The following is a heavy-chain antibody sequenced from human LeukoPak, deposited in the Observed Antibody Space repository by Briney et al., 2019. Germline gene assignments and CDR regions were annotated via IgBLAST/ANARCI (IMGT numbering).Heavy chain of an antibody. CDR3: ARGRWGNDYGDEGY. CDR1: GYTFTSYD. Sequence: VKVSCKASGYTFTSYDINWVRQATGQGLEWMGWMNPNSGNTGYAQKFQGRVTMTRNTSISTAYMGLSSLRSEDTAVYYCARGRWGNDYGDEGYWGQGTLVTVSS. V-gene: IGHV1-8*01. D-gene: IGHD4-17*01. J-gene: IGHJ4*02. CDR2: MNPNSGNT.